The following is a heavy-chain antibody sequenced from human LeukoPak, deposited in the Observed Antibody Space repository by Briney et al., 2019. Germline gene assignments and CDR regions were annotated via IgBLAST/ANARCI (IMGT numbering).Heavy chain of an antibody. CDR2: ISYDGSNK. V-gene: IGHV3-30-3*01. Sequence: GESLRLSCAASGFTFSSYAMHWVRQAPGKGLEWVAVISYDGSNKYYADSVKGRFTISRDNSKNTLYLQMNSLRAEDTAVYYCARDLVLLWFGELSPWGQGTLVTVST. J-gene: IGHJ5*02. CDR1: GFTFSSYA. D-gene: IGHD3-10*01. CDR3: ARDLVLLWFGELSP.